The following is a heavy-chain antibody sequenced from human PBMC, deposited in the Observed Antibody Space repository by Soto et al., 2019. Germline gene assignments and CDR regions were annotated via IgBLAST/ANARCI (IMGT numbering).Heavy chain of an antibody. J-gene: IGHJ4*02. CDR2: IYTSGST. Sequence: PSETLSLTCTVSGGSISSYYWSWIRQPAGKGLEWIGRIYTSGSTNYNPSLKSRVTMSVDTSKNQFSPKLSSVTAADTAVYYCARDLRGRYCSGGSCSEYYFDYWGQGTLVTVSS. D-gene: IGHD2-15*01. V-gene: IGHV4-4*07. CDR1: GGSISSYY. CDR3: ARDLRGRYCSGGSCSEYYFDY.